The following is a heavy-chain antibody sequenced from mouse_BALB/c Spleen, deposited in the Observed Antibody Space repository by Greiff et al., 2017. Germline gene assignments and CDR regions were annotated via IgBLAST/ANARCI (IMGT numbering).Heavy chain of an antibody. CDR3: GKGYGSSPYAMDY. D-gene: IGHD1-1*01. Sequence: EVQLQESGPELVKPGASVKISCKASGYSFTGYFMNWVKQSHGKSLEWIGRINPYNGDTFYNQKFKGKATLTVDKSSSTAHMELLSLTSEDSAVYYCGKGYGSSPYAMDYWGQGTSVTVSS. CDR2: INPYNGDT. CDR1: GYSFTGYF. V-gene: IGHV1-37*01. J-gene: IGHJ4*01.